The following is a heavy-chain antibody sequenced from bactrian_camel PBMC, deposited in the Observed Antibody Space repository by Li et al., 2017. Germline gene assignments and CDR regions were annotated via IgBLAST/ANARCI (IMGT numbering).Heavy chain of an antibody. CDR2: ISSSGGST. D-gene: IGHD3*01. V-gene: IGHV3S40*01. CDR3: AAGWSFGVGTLLRRHYNY. J-gene: IGHJ4*01. CDR1: GFTFSTYA. Sequence: VQLVESGGGLVQPGGSLVLSCAASGFTFSTYAMSWVRQAPGKGLEWVSLISSSGGSTLYADSVKGRFTISQDNAKNMVYLQVNGLKAEDTAMYYCAAGWSFGVGTLLRRHYNYWGQGTQVTVS.